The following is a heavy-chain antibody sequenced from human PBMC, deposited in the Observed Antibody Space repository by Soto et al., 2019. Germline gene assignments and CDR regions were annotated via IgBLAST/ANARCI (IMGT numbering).Heavy chain of an antibody. CDR2: ISAYNGNT. J-gene: IGHJ6*02. Sequence: PSVKVSGKASGYTFTSYGISWVRQAPGQGLEWMGWISAYNGNTNYAQKLQGRVTMTTDTSTSTAYMELRSLRSDDTAVYYCARARSWYYDFWSGYYNYYYYGMDVWGQGTTVTVSS. D-gene: IGHD3-3*01. CDR3: ARARSWYYDFWSGYYNYYYYGMDV. CDR1: GYTFTSYG. V-gene: IGHV1-18*01.